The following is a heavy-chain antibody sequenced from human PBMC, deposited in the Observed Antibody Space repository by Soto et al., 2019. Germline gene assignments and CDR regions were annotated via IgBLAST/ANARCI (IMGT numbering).Heavy chain of an antibody. J-gene: IGHJ4*02. CDR3: ARRKGYSYGYGY. CDR2: INHSGST. V-gene: IGHV4-34*01. Sequence: SETLSLTCAVYGGSFSGYYWSWIRQPPGKGLEWIGEINHSGSTNYNPSLKSRVTISVDTSKNQFSLKLSSVTAADTAVYYCARRKGYSYGYGYWGQGTLVTVSS. D-gene: IGHD5-18*01. CDR1: GGSFSGYY.